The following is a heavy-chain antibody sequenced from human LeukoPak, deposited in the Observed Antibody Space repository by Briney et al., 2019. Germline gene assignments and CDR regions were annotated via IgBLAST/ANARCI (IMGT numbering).Heavy chain of an antibody. CDR2: INPNSGGT. Sequence: SVTVSCTASGYTFTGYYMRWVRQAPGQGLEWMGWINPNSGGTNYAQKFQGRVTMTRDTSISTAYMELSRLRSDDTAVYYCARGEAASTYYYYYYMDVWGKGTTVTVSS. D-gene: IGHD6-13*01. J-gene: IGHJ6*03. CDR1: GYTFTGYY. CDR3: ARGEAASTYYYYYYMDV. V-gene: IGHV1-2*02.